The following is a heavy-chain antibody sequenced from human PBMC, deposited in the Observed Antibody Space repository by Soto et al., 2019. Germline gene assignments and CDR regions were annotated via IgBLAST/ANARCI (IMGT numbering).Heavy chain of an antibody. CDR2: INPSGGST. V-gene: IGHV1-46*01. CDR1: GYTFTSYY. J-gene: IGHJ5*02. Sequence: QVQLVQSGAEVKKPGASVKVSCKASGYTFTSYYMHWVRQAPGQGLEWMGIINPSGGSTSYAQKFQGRVTMTRDTSTSTVYMELSSMGSEDTAVYYCARTYPGIAATSRPNWFDPWGQGTLVTVSS. D-gene: IGHD6-13*01. CDR3: ARTYPGIAATSRPNWFDP.